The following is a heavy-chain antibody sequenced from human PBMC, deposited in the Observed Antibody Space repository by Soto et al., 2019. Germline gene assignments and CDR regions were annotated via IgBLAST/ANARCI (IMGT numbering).Heavy chain of an antibody. V-gene: IGHV3-30-3*01. CDR3: ARRGGSYFHFDY. J-gene: IGHJ4*02. Sequence: QVQLVESGGGVVQPGRSLRLSCAASGFTFSSYAMHWVRQAQGKGLEWVAVISYDGSNKYYADSVKGRFTISRDNPKNTLYLQMNSLRAEDTAVYYCARRGGSYFHFDYWGQGTLVTVSS. D-gene: IGHD1-26*01. CDR2: ISYDGSNK. CDR1: GFTFSSYA.